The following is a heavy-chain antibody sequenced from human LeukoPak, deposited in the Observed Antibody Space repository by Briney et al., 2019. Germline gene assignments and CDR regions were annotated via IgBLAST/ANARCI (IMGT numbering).Heavy chain of an antibody. V-gene: IGHV4-34*01. CDR2: INHSGST. Sequence: KSSETLSLTCAVYGGSFSGYYWSWIRQPPGKGLEWIGEINHSGSTNYNPSLKSRVTISVDTSKNQFSLKLSSVTAADTAVYYCARYSGSYFSGGRFDPWGQGTLVTVSS. CDR3: ARYSGSYFSGGRFDP. D-gene: IGHD1-26*01. J-gene: IGHJ5*02. CDR1: GGSFSGYY.